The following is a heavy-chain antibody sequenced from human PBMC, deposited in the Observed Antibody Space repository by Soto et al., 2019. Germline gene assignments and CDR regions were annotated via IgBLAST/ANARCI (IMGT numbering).Heavy chain of an antibody. J-gene: IGHJ5*02. CDR2: IYYSGST. D-gene: IGHD6-19*01. CDR1: GGSISSYY. Sequence: SETLSLTCTVSGGSISSYYWSWIRQPPGKGLEWIGYIYYSGSTNYNPSLKSRVTISVDTSKNQFSLKLSSVTAADTAVYYCARYPIAVAGTGRGWFDPWGQGTLVTVSS. V-gene: IGHV4-59*01. CDR3: ARYPIAVAGTGRGWFDP.